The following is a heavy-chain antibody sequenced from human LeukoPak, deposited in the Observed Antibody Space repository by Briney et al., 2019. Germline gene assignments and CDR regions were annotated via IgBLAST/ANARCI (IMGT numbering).Heavy chain of an antibody. D-gene: IGHD4-17*01. CDR3: ARETGSAVGSTDFDS. CDR2: ISSTGSRI. V-gene: IGHV3-48*01. J-gene: IGHJ4*02. Sequence: PGGSLRLSCAASRFSFSLYNMNWVRQAPGKGLEWVSYISSTGSRIYYADSVKGRFTISRDNAKNLLYLQMNSLRAEDAAVYYCARETGSAVGSTDFDSWGQGTLVTVSS. CDR1: RFSFSLYN.